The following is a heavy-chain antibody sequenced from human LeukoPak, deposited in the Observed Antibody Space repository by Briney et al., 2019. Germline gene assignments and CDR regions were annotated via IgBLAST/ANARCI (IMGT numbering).Heavy chain of an antibody. J-gene: IGHJ6*03. CDR1: GGSFSGYY. CDR3: ARGKPGSLPGYCSGGSCYQYYYYYYMDV. CDR2: INHSGST. Sequence: SETLSLTCAVYGGSFSGYYWSWIRQPPGKGLEWIGEINHSGSTNYNPSLKSRVTISVDTSKNQFSLKLSSVTAADTAVYYCARGKPGSLPGYCSGGSCYQYYYYYYMDVWGKGTTVTVSS. V-gene: IGHV4-34*01. D-gene: IGHD2-15*01.